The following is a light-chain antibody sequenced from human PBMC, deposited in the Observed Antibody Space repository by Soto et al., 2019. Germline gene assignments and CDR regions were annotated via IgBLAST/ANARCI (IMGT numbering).Light chain of an antibody. Sequence: QSALTQPASVSGSPGQSITISCTGTSSDVGGYNYVSWYQQHPGKAPKPMIYDVSNRPSGVSNRFSGAKSGNTASLTISGLQAEDEADYYRSSYTSSSTLYVFGPGTKLTVL. CDR3: SSYTSSSTLYV. V-gene: IGLV2-14*01. CDR1: SSDVGGYNY. J-gene: IGLJ1*01. CDR2: DVS.